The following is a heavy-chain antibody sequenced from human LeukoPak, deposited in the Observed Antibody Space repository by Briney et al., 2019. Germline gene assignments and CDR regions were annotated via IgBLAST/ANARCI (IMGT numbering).Heavy chain of an antibody. J-gene: IGHJ6*03. V-gene: IGHV1-69*13. D-gene: IGHD3-16*01. CDR3: ATTGGDIYYYYMDV. CDR2: IIPVLSTA. Sequence: ASVKVSCKASGDTFSRYAISWVRQAPGQGLEWMGGIIPVLSTANYAQKFQDRGTITADESTSTTYMELSSLKSEDTAVYYCATTGGDIYYYYMDVWGKGTTVTISS. CDR1: GDTFSRYA.